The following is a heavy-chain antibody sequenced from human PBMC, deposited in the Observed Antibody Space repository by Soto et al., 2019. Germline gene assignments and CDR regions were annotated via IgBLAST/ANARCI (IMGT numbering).Heavy chain of an antibody. V-gene: IGHV3-43*01. D-gene: IGHD2-15*01. J-gene: IGHJ4*02. Sequence: EVQLVESGGGLVQPGGSLRLSCAASGFTFDDYTMHWVRQAPGKGLEWVSLISWDGGSTYYADSVKGRFTISRDNSKNSLYLQMNSLRTEDTALYYCAKDIRWRGRLAGYFDYWGQGTLVTVSS. CDR1: GFTFDDYT. CDR3: AKDIRWRGRLAGYFDY. CDR2: ISWDGGST.